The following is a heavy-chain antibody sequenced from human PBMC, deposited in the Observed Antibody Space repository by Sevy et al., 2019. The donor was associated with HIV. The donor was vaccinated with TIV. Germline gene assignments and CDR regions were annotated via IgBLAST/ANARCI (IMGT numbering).Heavy chain of an antibody. D-gene: IGHD6-19*01. J-gene: IGHJ4*02. CDR3: AGPILTYNNGWSYYDY. CDR1: GASISSSGYY. V-gene: IGHV4-39*01. Sequence: SETLSLTCTVSGASISSSGYYWGWIRQPTGKWQQWIASINYSGITFYNPSLKSRITISADTSKNQFSLDLNSVTAADTAIYYCAGPILTYNNGWSYYDYWGQGTVVTVSS. CDR2: INYSGIT.